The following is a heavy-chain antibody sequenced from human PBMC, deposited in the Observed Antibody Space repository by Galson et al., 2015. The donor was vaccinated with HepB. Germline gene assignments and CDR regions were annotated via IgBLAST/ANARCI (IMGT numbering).Heavy chain of an antibody. V-gene: IGHV3-30*18. CDR2: ISYDGSFR. CDR1: GFSFSNYA. CDR3: AKGVPGGIGIMINRSVGFVP. D-gene: IGHD3-16*01. Sequence: SLRLSCASSGFSFSNYAIHWVRKAPGKGREWRATISYDGSFRSYSDSVKGRFTVPRDPPRSILYLQMNSLRVDETAAYYCAKGVPGGIGIMINRSVGFVPWNQATLV. J-gene: IGHJ5*02.